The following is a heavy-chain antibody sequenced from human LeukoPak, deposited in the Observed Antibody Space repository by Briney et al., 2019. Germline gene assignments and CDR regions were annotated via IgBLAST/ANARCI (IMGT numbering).Heavy chain of an antibody. J-gene: IGHJ4*02. Sequence: ASVRVSCKASGYTFTMFGIHWVRQAPGQGPEWMGWINVGNGNTKYSQKFQDRVTIARETSASTAYMELNSLTFEDTAVYYCARTSLSACDYWGQGTLVTVSS. V-gene: IGHV1-3*01. D-gene: IGHD3-16*02. CDR2: INVGNGNT. CDR3: ARTSLSACDY. CDR1: GYTFTMFG.